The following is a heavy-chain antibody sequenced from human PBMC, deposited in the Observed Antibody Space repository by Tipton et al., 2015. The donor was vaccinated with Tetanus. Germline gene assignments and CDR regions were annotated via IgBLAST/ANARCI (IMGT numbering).Heavy chain of an antibody. J-gene: IGHJ4*02. CDR3: ARAGGGSWGNFDY. CDR1: GGSISPYY. V-gene: IGHV4-59*01. Sequence: TLSLTCTVSGGSISPYYWSWIRQPPGKGLEWIGYIYYSGSTNYNPSLESRVTISVDTSKNQFSLKLSSVTAADTAVYYCARAGGGSWGNFDYWGQGTLVTVSS. CDR2: IYYSGST. D-gene: IGHD6-13*01.